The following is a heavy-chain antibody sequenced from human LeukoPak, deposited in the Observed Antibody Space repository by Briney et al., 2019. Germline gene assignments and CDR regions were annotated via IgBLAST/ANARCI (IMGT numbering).Heavy chain of an antibody. CDR1: GFTSCSYV. Sequence: RRSLRPSSAASGFTSCSYVMDSVPPAPGKGRKGVAGIWYDGSKKYYTDSVKVRFNISRDNSKNTMYLQMYRLRAEDTAVYYCAKEGEGYYDSSGYYDRGYFDYWGQGTLATVSA. CDR2: IWYDGSKK. D-gene: IGHD3-22*01. V-gene: IGHV3-33*06. J-gene: IGHJ4*02. CDR3: AKEGEGYYDSSGYYDRGYFDY.